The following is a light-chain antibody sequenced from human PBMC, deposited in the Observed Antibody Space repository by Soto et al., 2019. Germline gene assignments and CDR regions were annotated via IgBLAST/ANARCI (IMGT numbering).Light chain of an antibody. CDR1: QSISSW. V-gene: IGKV1-5*03. CDR3: QQYYSYSVT. CDR2: KAS. J-gene: IGKJ3*01. Sequence: DIQMTQSPSTLSASVGDRVTITCRASQSISSWLARYQQKPGKAPKLLIYKASSLERGVPSRFSSSGSGAEFTLSISSLQTHGFATYCCQQYYSYSVTCGPGTKVDIK.